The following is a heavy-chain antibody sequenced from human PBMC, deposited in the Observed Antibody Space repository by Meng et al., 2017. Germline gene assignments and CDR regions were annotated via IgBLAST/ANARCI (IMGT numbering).Heavy chain of an antibody. CDR1: GFTFSSYG. J-gene: IGHJ6*02. Sequence: LSLTCAASGFTFSSYGMHWVRQAPGKGLEWVAVIWYDGSNKYYADSVKGRFTISRDNSKNTLYLQMNSLRAEDTAVYYCARDRAPYQDTAMVTGYYYYGMDVWGQGTTVTVSS. CDR3: ARDRAPYQDTAMVTGYYYYGMDV. CDR2: IWYDGSNK. D-gene: IGHD5-18*01. V-gene: IGHV3-33*01.